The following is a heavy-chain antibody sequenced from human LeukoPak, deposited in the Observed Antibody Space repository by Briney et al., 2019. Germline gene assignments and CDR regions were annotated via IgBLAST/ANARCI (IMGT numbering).Heavy chain of an antibody. D-gene: IGHD3-22*01. Sequence: PSETLSLTCAVYGGSFSGYYWSWIRQPPGKGLEWIGEINRSGSTNYNPSLKSRVTISVDTSKNQFSLKLSSVTAADTAVYYCASRYYYDSSALYYFDYWGQGTLVTVSS. J-gene: IGHJ4*02. CDR2: INRSGST. CDR1: GGSFSGYY. CDR3: ASRYYYDSSALYYFDY. V-gene: IGHV4-34*01.